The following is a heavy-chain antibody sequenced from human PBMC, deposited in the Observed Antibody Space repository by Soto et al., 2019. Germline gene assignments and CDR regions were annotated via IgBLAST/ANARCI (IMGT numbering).Heavy chain of an antibody. CDR1: GGTFNTYG. J-gene: IGHJ4*02. CDR3: ARRVGTEPTGGPRGFDY. D-gene: IGHD5-18*01. Sequence: QVQLVQSGAEVKKPGSSVKVSCKASGGTFNTYGIYWVRQAPGQGLEWMGGIIPFVGRANYAQKFQGRVTITADESTSTAYMEVNSLRFVDTAVYYCARRVGTEPTGGPRGFDYWGRGTLVTVSP. CDR2: IIPFVGRA. V-gene: IGHV1-69*01.